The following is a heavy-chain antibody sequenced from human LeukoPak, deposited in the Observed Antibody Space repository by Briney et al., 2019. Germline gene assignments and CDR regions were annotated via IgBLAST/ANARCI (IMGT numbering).Heavy chain of an antibody. Sequence: ASVKVPCKASGYTVTSYYMHWVRQAPGQGLEWMGWINPKNGGTNYAQKFQGRVTMTRDTSINTAFMELSRLNSDDTAVYFCARDGYGGNSFDYWGQGTLVTVSS. V-gene: IGHV1-2*02. CDR3: ARDGYGGNSFDY. D-gene: IGHD4-23*01. CDR1: GYTVTSYY. CDR2: INPKNGGT. J-gene: IGHJ4*02.